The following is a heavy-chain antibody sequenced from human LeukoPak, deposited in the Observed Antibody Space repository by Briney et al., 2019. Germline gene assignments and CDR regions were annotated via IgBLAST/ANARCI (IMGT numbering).Heavy chain of an antibody. V-gene: IGHV4-39*01. D-gene: IGHD3-3*01. CDR2: IYYSGST. CDR3: ASAYYDFWSGYPTYYFDY. J-gene: IGHJ4*02. Sequence: PSETLSLTCTVSGGSISSSSYYWGWIRQPPGKGLEWIGSIYYSGSTYYNPSLKSRVTISVDTSKNQFSLKLSSVTAADTAVYYCASAYYDFWSGYPTYYFDYWGQGTLVTVSS. CDR1: GGSISSSSYY.